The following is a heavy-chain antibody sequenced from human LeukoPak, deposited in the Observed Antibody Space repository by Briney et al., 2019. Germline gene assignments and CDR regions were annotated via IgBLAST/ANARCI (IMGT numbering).Heavy chain of an antibody. CDR2: IYHSGST. CDR1: GYSISSGYY. Sequence: SETLSLTCTVSGYSISSGYYWGWIRQPPGKGLEWIGSIYHSGSTYYNPSLKSRVTISVDTSQSQCSLKLSSATAADTALYHCERDTGSIMSVTATYFDYWGQGTLVTVSS. CDR3: ERDTGSIMSVTATYFDY. V-gene: IGHV4-38-2*02. D-gene: IGHD2-21*02. J-gene: IGHJ4*02.